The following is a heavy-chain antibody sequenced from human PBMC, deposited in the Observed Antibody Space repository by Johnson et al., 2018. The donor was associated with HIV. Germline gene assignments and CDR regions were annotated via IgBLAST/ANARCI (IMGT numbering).Heavy chain of an antibody. CDR3: AGEEAYWGGDGYSAFDI. CDR1: GFIFRTNG. Sequence: QVQLVESGGGVVQPGGPLRLSCAASGFIFRTNGMHWVRQAPGKGLEWVAVISYDGSNKYYADSVKGRFTIYRDNSKNTLYLQMNSLRAEDMAVDYCAGEEAYWGGDGYSAFDIWGQGTMVTVSS. D-gene: IGHD2-21*02. V-gene: IGHV3-30*19. J-gene: IGHJ3*02. CDR2: ISYDGSNK.